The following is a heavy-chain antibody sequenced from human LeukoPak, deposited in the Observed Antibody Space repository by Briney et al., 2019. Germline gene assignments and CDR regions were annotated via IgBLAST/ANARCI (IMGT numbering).Heavy chain of an antibody. CDR3: ARHTRYCSSTSCPYYFDY. Sequence: SETLSLTCTVPGGSISSYYWSWIRQPPGKGLEWIGYIYYSGSTNYNPSLKSRVTISVDTSKNQFSLKLSSVTAADTAVYYCARHTRYCSSTSCPYYFDYWGQGTLVTVSS. CDR1: GGSISSYY. D-gene: IGHD2-2*01. V-gene: IGHV4-59*08. CDR2: IYYSGST. J-gene: IGHJ4*02.